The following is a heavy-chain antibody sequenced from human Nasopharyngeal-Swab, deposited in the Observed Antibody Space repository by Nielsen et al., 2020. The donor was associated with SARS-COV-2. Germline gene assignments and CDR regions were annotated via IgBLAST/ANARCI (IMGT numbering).Heavy chain of an antibody. J-gene: IGHJ6*03. D-gene: IGHD2-2*01. CDR3: ARDRGYCSSTSCYYYYYYMDV. V-gene: IGHV3-21*01. CDR2: ISSSSSYI. Sequence: VRQAPGKGLEWVSSISSSSSYIYYADSVKGRFTISRDNAKNSLYLQMNSLRAEDTAVYYCARDRGYCSSTSCYYYYYYMDVWGKGTTVTVSS.